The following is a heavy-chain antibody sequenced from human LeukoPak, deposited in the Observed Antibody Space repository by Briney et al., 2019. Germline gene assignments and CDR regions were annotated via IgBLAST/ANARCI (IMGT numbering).Heavy chain of an antibody. V-gene: IGHV1-18*01. CDR1: GYTFTSYG. CDR3: ARLGSSWYFYFDY. D-gene: IGHD6-13*01. CDR2: ISAYNGNT. Sequence: GASVKVSCKASGYTFTSYGISWVRQAPGQGLEWMGWISAYNGNTNYAQKLQGRVTMTTDTSTSTACMELRSLRSDDTAVYYCARLGSSWYFYFDYWGQGTLVTVSS. J-gene: IGHJ4*02.